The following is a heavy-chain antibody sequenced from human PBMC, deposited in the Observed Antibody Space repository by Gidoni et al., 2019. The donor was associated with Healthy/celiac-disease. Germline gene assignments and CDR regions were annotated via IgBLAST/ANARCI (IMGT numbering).Heavy chain of an antibody. V-gene: IGHV1-3*01. Sequence: QVQLVQSGAEGKKPGAAVKDSCTASGSTCTRHAMHWVRQAPGQRLEWMGWINAGNGNTKYSQKFQGRVTITRDTSASTAYMELSSLRSEDTAVYYCARGERITIFGVVIMRRADYWGQGTLVTVSS. CDR2: INAGNGNT. CDR3: ARGERITIFGVVIMRRADY. CDR1: GSTCTRHA. D-gene: IGHD3-3*01. J-gene: IGHJ4*02.